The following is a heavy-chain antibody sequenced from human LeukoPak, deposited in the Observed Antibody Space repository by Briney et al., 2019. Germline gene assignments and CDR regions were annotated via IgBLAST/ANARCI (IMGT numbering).Heavy chain of an antibody. D-gene: IGHD3-16*02. Sequence: GGSLRLSCAASGFAFSTYAMSWVRQAPGEGLEWVSAISGSGGSTYYADSVKGRFTISRDNSKNTLYLQMNSLRAEDTAVYYCAKPSVSGNYQESPWWYFDYWGGGPLATVSS. J-gene: IGHJ4*02. CDR2: ISGSGGST. CDR1: GFAFSTYA. CDR3: AKPSVSGNYQESPWWYFDY. V-gene: IGHV3-23*01.